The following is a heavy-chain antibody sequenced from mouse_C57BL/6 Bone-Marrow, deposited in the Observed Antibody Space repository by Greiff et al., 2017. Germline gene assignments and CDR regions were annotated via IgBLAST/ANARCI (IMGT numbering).Heavy chain of an antibody. CDR3: TRCGGPGFAY. J-gene: IGHJ3*01. V-gene: IGHV1-15*01. Sequence: VQLQQSGAELVRPGASVTLSCKASGYTFTDYEMHWVKQTPVHGLEWIGAIDPETGGTAYNQKFKGKAILTADKSSSTAYMELRSLTSEDSAVYYCTRCGGPGFAYWGQGTLVTVSA. CDR1: GYTFTDYE. CDR2: IDPETGGT. D-gene: IGHD1-1*02.